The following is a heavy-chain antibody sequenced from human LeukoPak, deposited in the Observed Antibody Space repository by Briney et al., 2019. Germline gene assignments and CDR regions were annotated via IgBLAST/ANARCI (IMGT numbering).Heavy chain of an antibody. CDR2: ISGGDGST. CDR3: AKPQYSSSYDFDF. Sequence: GGSLRLSCAASGFTLRSYAMSWVRQAPGKGLEWVSSISGGDGSTSYADSVKGRFTISRDSSKNTLYLQMNSLRAEDTAVYYCAKPQYSSSYDFDFWGQGTLVTVSS. J-gene: IGHJ4*02. CDR1: GFTLRSYA. D-gene: IGHD6-6*01. V-gene: IGHV3-23*01.